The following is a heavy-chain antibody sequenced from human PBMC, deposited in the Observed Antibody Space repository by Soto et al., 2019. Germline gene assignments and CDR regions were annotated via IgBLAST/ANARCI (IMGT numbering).Heavy chain of an antibody. J-gene: IGHJ5*02. CDR2: IYYSGST. D-gene: IGHD2-2*01. CDR1: GGSVSRGGYY. Sequence: LGLNSTLCGGSVSRGGYYSNSNHHHAGKGLEWIGYIYYSGSTYYNPSLKSRVTISVDTSKNQFSLKLSSVTAADTAVYYCAREYCSSTSCYLGWFDPWGQGTLVTVFS. CDR3: AREYCSSTSCYLGWFDP. V-gene: IGHV4-31*03.